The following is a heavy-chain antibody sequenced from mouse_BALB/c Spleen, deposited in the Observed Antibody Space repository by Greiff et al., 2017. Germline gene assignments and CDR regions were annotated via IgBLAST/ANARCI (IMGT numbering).Heavy chain of an antibody. V-gene: IGHV1S127*01. D-gene: IGHD2-14*01. Sequence: QVQLQQPGAELVKPGASVKMSCKASGYTFTSYWMHWVKQRPGQGLEWIGVIDPSDSYTSYNQKIKGKATLTVDTSSSTAYMQLSSLTSEDSAVYYCTRNYRYDDGPWFAYWGQGTLVTVSA. CDR2: IDPSDSYT. CDR1: GYTFTSYW. J-gene: IGHJ3*01. CDR3: TRNYRYDDGPWFAY.